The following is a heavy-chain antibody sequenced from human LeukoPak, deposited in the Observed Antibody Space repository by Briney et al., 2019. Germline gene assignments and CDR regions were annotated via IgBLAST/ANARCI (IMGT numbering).Heavy chain of an antibody. CDR3: ARGYCSGGSCYRLGSFDP. V-gene: IGHV3-21*04. CDR1: GFTFSGYS. D-gene: IGHD2-15*01. Sequence: GGFLRLSCAASGFTFSGYSMNWVRQAPGKGLEWVSSISSSSSYIYYADSVKGRFTISRGNAKNSLYLQMNSLRAEDTAMYYCARGYCSGGSCYRLGSFDPWGQGTLVTVSS. CDR2: ISSSSSYI. J-gene: IGHJ5*02.